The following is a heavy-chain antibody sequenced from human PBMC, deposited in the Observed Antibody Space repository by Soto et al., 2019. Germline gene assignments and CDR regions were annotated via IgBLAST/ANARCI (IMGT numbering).Heavy chain of an antibody. Sequence: EVQVVESGGGLVQPGGSLRLSCAASGFTFSRYGMNWVRQAPGKGLEWVAYISSSSSTIYYADSVKGRFTISRDNAKNSLYLQMNSLRDEDPAVYYCAREGYCVSTTCYFLPDVWGQGTTVTVSS. CDR3: AREGYCVSTTCYFLPDV. CDR2: ISSSSSTI. J-gene: IGHJ6*02. D-gene: IGHD2-2*01. V-gene: IGHV3-48*02. CDR1: GFTFSRYG.